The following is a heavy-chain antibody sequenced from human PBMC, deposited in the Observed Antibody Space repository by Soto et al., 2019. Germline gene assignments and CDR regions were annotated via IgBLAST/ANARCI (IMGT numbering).Heavy chain of an antibody. V-gene: IGHV3-23*01. J-gene: IGHJ6*02. CDR2: ISGSGGST. CDR1: GFTFSSYA. D-gene: IGHD1-26*01. CDR3: VSNFGATKYYYYGMDV. Sequence: GESLKISCAASGFTFSSYAMSWVRQAPGKGLEWVSAISGSGGSTYYADSVKGRFTISRDNSKNTLYLQMNSLRAEDTAVYYCVSNFGATKYYYYGMDVWGQGTTVTVSS.